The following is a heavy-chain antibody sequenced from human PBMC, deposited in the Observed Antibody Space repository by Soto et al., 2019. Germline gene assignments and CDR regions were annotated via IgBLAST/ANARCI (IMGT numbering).Heavy chain of an antibody. CDR2: ISGSGGST. CDR1: GFTFSDYC. D-gene: IGHD2-2*01. CDR3: AKDILGYCSSTSCRYYCYYGMDV. V-gene: IGHV3-23*01. J-gene: IGHJ6*02. Sequence: GGSLRLSCAASGFTFSDYCMSWIRQAPGKGLEWVSAISGSGGSTYYADSVKGRFTISRDNSKNTLYLQMNSLRAEDTAVYYCAKDILGYCSSTSCRYYCYYGMDVWGQGTTVTVSS.